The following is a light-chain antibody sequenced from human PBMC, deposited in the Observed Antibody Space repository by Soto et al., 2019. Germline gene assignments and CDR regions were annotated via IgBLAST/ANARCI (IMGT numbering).Light chain of an antibody. J-gene: IGLJ3*02. Sequence: QSVLTQPPSASGSPGQSVTISCTGTSSDVGGYNYVSWYQQHPGKAPKLMIYEVSKRPSGVPDRFSGSKSGNTASLTVSGLQAEDEEDYYCNSYAGSNNGVFGGGTKLTVL. V-gene: IGLV2-8*01. CDR3: NSYAGSNNGV. CDR1: SSDVGGYNY. CDR2: EVS.